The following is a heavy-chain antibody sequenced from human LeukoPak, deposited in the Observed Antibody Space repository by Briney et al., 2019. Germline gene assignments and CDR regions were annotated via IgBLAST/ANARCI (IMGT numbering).Heavy chain of an antibody. CDR2: IWYDGSNK. D-gene: IGHD3-22*01. J-gene: IGHJ3*02. CDR1: GFTFSSYG. CDR3: ARHGFSGKWLLHAFDI. V-gene: IGHV3-33*01. Sequence: GGSLRLSCAASGFTFSSYGMHWVRQAPGKGLEWVAVIWYDGSNKYYADSVKGRFTISRDNSKNTLYLQMNSLRVEDTAVYYCARHGFSGKWLLHAFDIWGQGTMVTVSS.